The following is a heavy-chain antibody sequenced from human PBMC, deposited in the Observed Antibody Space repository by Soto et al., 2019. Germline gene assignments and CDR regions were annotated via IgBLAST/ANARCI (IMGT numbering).Heavy chain of an antibody. CDR3: ARDISYCGGDCYPGATAFWFDP. Sequence: GGSLRLSCAASGFTFSSYSMNWVRQAPGKGLEWVSSISSSSSYIYYADSVKGRFTISRDNAKNSLYLQMNSLRAEDTAVYYCARDISYCGGDCYPGATAFWFDPWGQGTLVTVSS. V-gene: IGHV3-21*01. CDR1: GFTFSSYS. D-gene: IGHD2-21*02. J-gene: IGHJ5*02. CDR2: ISSSSSYI.